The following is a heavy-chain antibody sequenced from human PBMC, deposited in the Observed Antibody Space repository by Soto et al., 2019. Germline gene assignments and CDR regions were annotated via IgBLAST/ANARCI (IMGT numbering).Heavy chain of an antibody. Sequence: QVPLVESGGGVVQPGRSLRLSCAASGFTFSSYGMHWVRQAPGKGLEWVAVISYDGSNKYYADSVKGRFTISRDNSKNTLYLQMNSLRAEDTAVYYCAKDGYCSSTSCLDYYYYGMDVWGQGTTVTVSS. CDR2: ISYDGSNK. J-gene: IGHJ6*02. V-gene: IGHV3-30*18. D-gene: IGHD2-2*03. CDR3: AKDGYCSSTSCLDYYYYGMDV. CDR1: GFTFSSYG.